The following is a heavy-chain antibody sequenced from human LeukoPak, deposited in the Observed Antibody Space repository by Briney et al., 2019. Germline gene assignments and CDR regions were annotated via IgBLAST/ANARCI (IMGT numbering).Heavy chain of an antibody. D-gene: IGHD5-18*01. Sequence: GGSLRLSCAASGFTFSSYEMNWVRQAPGKGLEWVSYISSSGSTIYYADSVKGRFTISRDNAKNSLYLQMNSLRAEDTAVYYCARDHGYSYGFDYWGQGTLVTVSS. V-gene: IGHV3-48*03. CDR1: GFTFSSYE. CDR3: ARDHGYSYGFDY. CDR2: ISSSGSTI. J-gene: IGHJ4*02.